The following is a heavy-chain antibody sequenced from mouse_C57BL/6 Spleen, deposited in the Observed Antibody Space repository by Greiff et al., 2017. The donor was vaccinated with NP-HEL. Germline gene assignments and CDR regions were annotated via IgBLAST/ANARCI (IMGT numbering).Heavy chain of an antibody. J-gene: IGHJ3*01. Sequence: VQLQQSGPELVKPGASVKLSCKASGYTFTSYDINWVKQRPGQGLEWIGWIYPRDGSTKYNEKFKGKATLTVDTSSSTAYMEVHSLTSEDSAVYCCAIRRGYSNYDACFAYWGQGTLVTVSA. D-gene: IGHD2-5*01. V-gene: IGHV1-85*01. CDR1: GYTFTSYD. CDR2: IYPRDGST. CDR3: AIRRGYSNYDACFAY.